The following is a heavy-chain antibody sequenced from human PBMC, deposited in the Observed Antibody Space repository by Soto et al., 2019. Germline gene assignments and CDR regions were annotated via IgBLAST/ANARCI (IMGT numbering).Heavy chain of an antibody. V-gene: IGHV1-3*01. CDR2: INAGNGNT. D-gene: IGHD2-15*01. CDR3: ARPKVTGRWYYGMDV. Sequence: ASVKVSCKASGYTFTSYAMHWVRQAPGQRLEWMGWINAGNGNTKYSQKFQGRVTITRDTSASTAYMELSSLRSEDTAVYYCARPKVTGRWYYGMDVWGQGTTVTVSS. J-gene: IGHJ6*02. CDR1: GYTFTSYA.